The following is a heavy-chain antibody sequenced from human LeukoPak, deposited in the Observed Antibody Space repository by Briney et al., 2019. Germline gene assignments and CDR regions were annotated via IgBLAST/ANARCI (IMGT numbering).Heavy chain of an antibody. CDR1: GFTFSSYS. Sequence: GGSLRLSCAASGFTFSSYSMNWVRQAPGKGLEWVAHIKQDGSEKYYVDSVKGRFTISRDIAKNSLHLQMNSLRAEDTAIYYCASGSLWSPNWFGPWGQGTLVTVSS. CDR2: IKQDGSEK. J-gene: IGHJ5*02. CDR3: ASGSLWSPNWFGP. D-gene: IGHD3-10*01. V-gene: IGHV3-7*01.